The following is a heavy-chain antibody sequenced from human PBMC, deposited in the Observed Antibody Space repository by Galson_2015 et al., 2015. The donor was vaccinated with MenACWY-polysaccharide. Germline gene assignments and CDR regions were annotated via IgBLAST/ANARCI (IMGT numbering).Heavy chain of an antibody. CDR3: ARSRGDGYKFGFDY. Sequence: SLRLSCAASGFTFSSHSMNWVRQAPGKGLEWVSYISTGSSTINYADSVKGRFTISRDNAKNSLYPQMNSLRDEDTAVYYCARSRGDGYKFGFDYWGQGTLVTVSS. D-gene: IGHD5-24*01. V-gene: IGHV3-48*02. CDR2: ISTGSSTI. CDR1: GFTFSSHS. J-gene: IGHJ4*02.